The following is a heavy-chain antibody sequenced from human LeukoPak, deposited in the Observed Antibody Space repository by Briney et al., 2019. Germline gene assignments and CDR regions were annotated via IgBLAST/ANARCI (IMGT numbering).Heavy chain of an antibody. D-gene: IGHD4-17*01. V-gene: IGHV3-30*02. J-gene: IGHJ4*02. Sequence: GSLRLSCAASGFTFSSYGMHWVRQAPGKGLEWVAFIRYDGSNKYYADSVKGRFTISRDNSKNTLYLQMNSLRAEDTAVYCCAKGILRYGDYPNWGQGTLVTVSS. CDR3: AKGILRYGDYPN. CDR1: GFTFSSYG. CDR2: IRYDGSNK.